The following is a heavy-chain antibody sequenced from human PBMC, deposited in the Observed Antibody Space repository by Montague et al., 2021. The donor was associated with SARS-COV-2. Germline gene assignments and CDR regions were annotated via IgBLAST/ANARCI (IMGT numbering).Heavy chain of an antibody. CDR1: GASISSPAYF. CDR2: IMTSGSS. Sequence: TLSLTCTVSGASISSPAYFWTWIRQPTGMERKWIGRIMTSGSSTSTPTLKSRVTIAVDTYKNQFSLKLRSVTAADTAVYYCAREDGTIAFDNWGQGIMVTVSS. CDR3: AREDGTIAFDN. V-gene: IGHV4-61*02. J-gene: IGHJ4*02. D-gene: IGHD1-7*01.